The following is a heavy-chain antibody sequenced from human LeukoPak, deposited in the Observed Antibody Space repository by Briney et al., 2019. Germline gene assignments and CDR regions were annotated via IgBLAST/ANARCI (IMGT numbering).Heavy chain of an antibody. CDR3: ARGATASYSFDY. Sequence: SETLSLTCAVSGYSIISGYYWGWIRQPPGKGLEWIGNIYHNGNTYYNPSLKSRVTISVDTSKHQFSLKLSSVTAADTAVYYCARGATASYSFDYWGQGTLVTVSS. CDR2: IYHNGNT. J-gene: IGHJ4*02. D-gene: IGHD1-26*01. CDR1: GYSIISGYY. V-gene: IGHV4-38-2*01.